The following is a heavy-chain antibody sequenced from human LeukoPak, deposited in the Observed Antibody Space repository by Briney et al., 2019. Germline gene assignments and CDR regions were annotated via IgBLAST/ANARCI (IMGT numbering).Heavy chain of an antibody. V-gene: IGHV1-8*01. Sequence: ASVKVSCKASGYTFTSYDINWVRPATGQGLEWMGWMNPNSGNTGYAQKFQGRVTMTRNTSISTAYMELSSLRSEDTAVYYCARGKAGIAAAGLWGQGTLVTVSS. CDR1: GYTFTSYD. J-gene: IGHJ4*02. D-gene: IGHD6-13*01. CDR2: MNPNSGNT. CDR3: ARGKAGIAAAGL.